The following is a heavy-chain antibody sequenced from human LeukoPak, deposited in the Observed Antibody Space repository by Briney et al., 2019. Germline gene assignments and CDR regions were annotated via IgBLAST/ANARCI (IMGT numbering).Heavy chain of an antibody. V-gene: IGHV3-23*01. CDR2: ISGSGGST. CDR3: ASFYVGNPENNFDS. J-gene: IGHJ4*02. Sequence: PGGSLRLSCTVSGFTFSSYDMSLGRQAPGKGLEWVSAISGSGGSTYYADSVKGRFTISRDNSKNTQYLQMNSLRAEDTAVYYCASFYVGNPENNFDSWGQGTLVTVSS. D-gene: IGHD4-23*01. CDR1: GFTFSSYD.